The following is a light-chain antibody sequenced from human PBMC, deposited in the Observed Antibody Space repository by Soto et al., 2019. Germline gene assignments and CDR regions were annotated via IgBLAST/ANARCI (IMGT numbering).Light chain of an antibody. CDR1: QSFRGL. CDR3: QQRHMWPIT. Sequence: EVVLKQSPVTLSLSPGPRTTLSCRASQSFRGLLAWYQQKPGQAPRLLIYDAYNRATGIPPRFSGSGSGTDFTLTISSLEPEDSAVYYCQQRHMWPITFGQGTRLEIK. J-gene: IGKJ5*01. CDR2: DAY. V-gene: IGKV3-11*01.